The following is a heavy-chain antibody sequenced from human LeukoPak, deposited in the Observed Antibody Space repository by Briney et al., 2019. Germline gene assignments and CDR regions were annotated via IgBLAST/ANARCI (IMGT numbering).Heavy chain of an antibody. Sequence: PSETLSLTCTVSGGSISSYYWSWIRQPAGKGLEWIGRIYTSGSTNYNPSLKSRVTMSVDTSKNQFSLKLSSVTAADTAVYYCARVKMHYDSSGYYNHYYFDYWGQGTLVTVS. CDR2: IYTSGST. V-gene: IGHV4-4*07. J-gene: IGHJ4*02. D-gene: IGHD3-22*01. CDR1: GGSISSYY. CDR3: ARVKMHYDSSGYYNHYYFDY.